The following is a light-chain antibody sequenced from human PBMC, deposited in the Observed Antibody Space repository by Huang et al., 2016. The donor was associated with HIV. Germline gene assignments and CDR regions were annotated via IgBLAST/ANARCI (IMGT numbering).Light chain of an antibody. CDR2: AAS. J-gene: IGKJ2*01. Sequence: DIQITQSPSSLSASVGDRVIITCRASHNINRYLNWYQQKPGEAPRLLIYAASNLQSGFPSTFSGSGSGTDFTLTITSLQPEDSATYYCQQSAKAPRTFGQGTKLEI. CDR3: QQSAKAPRT. V-gene: IGKV1-39*01. CDR1: HNINRY.